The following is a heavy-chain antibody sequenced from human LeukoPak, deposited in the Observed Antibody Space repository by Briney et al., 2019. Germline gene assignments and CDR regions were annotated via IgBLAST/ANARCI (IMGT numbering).Heavy chain of an antibody. J-gene: IGHJ2*01. Sequence: GGSLRLSCTASGFTFSDYAMSWVRQAPGKGLEWVSAISGSGGSTYYADSVKGRFTISRDNSKNTLYLQMNSLRAEDTAVYYCAKDLGWPRPDWYFDLWGRGTLVTVSS. D-gene: IGHD4-23*01. CDR2: ISGSGGST. V-gene: IGHV3-23*01. CDR3: AKDLGWPRPDWYFDL. CDR1: GFTFSDYA.